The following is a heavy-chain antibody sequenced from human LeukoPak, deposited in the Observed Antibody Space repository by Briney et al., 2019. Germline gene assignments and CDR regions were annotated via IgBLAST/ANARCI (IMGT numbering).Heavy chain of an antibody. V-gene: IGHV1-2*02. J-gene: IGHJ4*02. Sequence: ASVKVSCKASGYAFTAYYMHWVRQAPGHGLEWMGWINPSSGGSNYAQKFQGRVTMTRDTSIATAYMELSRLTSDDTAVYYCATDWGAARMFDHWGLGTLVTVSS. CDR3: ATDWGAARMFDH. CDR1: GYAFTAYY. D-gene: IGHD2-15*01. CDR2: INPSSGGS.